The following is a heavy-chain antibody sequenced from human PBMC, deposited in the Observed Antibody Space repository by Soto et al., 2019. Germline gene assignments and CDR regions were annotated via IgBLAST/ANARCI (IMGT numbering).Heavy chain of an antibody. J-gene: IGHJ5*02. D-gene: IGHD6-19*01. V-gene: IGHV2-5*01. CDR2: IYWNDEK. CDR1: GFSLSTTAVG. Sequence: SGPTLVNPTQTLTLTCTVSGFSLSTTAVGVGWVRQPPGKSLEWLGLIYWNDEKRYSPSLKTRLTITKDASKNQVVLTMINMDPVDTATCYCGHWSYSTGWSDHGGQGSLVTVSS. CDR3: GHWSYSTGWSDH.